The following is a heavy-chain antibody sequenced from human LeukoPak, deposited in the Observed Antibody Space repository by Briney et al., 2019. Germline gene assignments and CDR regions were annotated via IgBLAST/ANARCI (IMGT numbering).Heavy chain of an antibody. Sequence: SETLSLTCTFAGGSIISTTDYWSWIRQPPGKGLEWIATSYYSGSTYYNPSLKSRLTISVDTSKNQFSLRLSSVTAADTAVYYCERRGSGGWYEGWFDPWGQGTLVTVSS. J-gene: IGHJ5*02. D-gene: IGHD6-19*01. CDR3: ERRGSGGWYEGWFDP. CDR1: GGSIISTTDY. CDR2: SYYSGST. V-gene: IGHV4-39*01.